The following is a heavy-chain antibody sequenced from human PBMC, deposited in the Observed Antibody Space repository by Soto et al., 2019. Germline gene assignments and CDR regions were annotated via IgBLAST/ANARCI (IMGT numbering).Heavy chain of an antibody. CDR2: ISQSGNT. V-gene: IGHV4-34*01. D-gene: IGHD6-6*01. CDR1: SGSFSGYY. J-gene: IGHJ4*02. CDR3: ARAPKVSGSSQTRPDF. Sequence: SETLSLTCSIYSGSFSGYYWSWIRQPPGKGLEWIGEISQSGNTNYSPSLKSRVSISIDTSKKQFSLNLASVSAADTAVCYCARAPKVSGSSQTRPDFWGQGTLVTVSS.